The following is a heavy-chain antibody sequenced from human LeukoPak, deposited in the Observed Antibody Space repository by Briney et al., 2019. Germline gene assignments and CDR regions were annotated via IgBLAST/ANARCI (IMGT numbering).Heavy chain of an antibody. Sequence: PGGSLRLSCAASGFPFRSYWMHWVRQAPGKGLVWVARIDNDAYSSVYADSVKGRFTISRDNSKSTMFLQMNRLRAEDTAAYYCARDVDYANPRHDYWGQGTLVTVSS. CDR1: GFPFRSYW. CDR3: ARDVDYANPRHDY. J-gene: IGHJ4*02. CDR2: IDNDAYSS. D-gene: IGHD4/OR15-4a*01. V-gene: IGHV3-74*01.